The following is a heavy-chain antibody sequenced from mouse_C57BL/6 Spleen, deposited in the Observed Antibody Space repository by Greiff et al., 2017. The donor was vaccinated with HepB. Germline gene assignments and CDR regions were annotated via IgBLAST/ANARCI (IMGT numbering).Heavy chain of an antibody. CDR2: IWTGGGT. V-gene: IGHV2-9-1*01. Sequence: LRRGGSGPGRLAPSRARPIPSPVPGSPLPGFPLTWVRQPPGKGLEWLGVIWTGGGTNYNSALKSRLSISKDNSKSQVFLKMNSLQTDDTARYYCARPSHPDAMDYWGQGTSVTVSS. J-gene: IGHJ4*01. D-gene: IGHD6-1*01. CDR3: ARPSHPDAMDY. CDR1: GSPLPGFP.